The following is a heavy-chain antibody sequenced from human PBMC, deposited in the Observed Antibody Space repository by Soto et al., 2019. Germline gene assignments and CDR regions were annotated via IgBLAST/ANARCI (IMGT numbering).Heavy chain of an antibody. V-gene: IGHV4-30-2*01. CDR3: ARAGLSSRYYYFDY. J-gene: IGHJ4*02. Sequence: QLQLQESGSGLVKPSQTLSLTCAVSGGSVTSGNYAWSWLRQPPGEGLEWIGYIYHSGNTYYNPSLRSRVTISLDRSKNQFSLMLNSVTAAVTAVYYCARAGLSSRYYYFDYWGQGSLVTVSS. CDR1: GGSVTSGNYA. CDR2: IYHSGNT. D-gene: IGHD1-26*01.